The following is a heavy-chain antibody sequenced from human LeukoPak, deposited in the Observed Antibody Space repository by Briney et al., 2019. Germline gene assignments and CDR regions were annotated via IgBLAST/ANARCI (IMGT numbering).Heavy chain of an antibody. CDR3: ARERAVLRYFDY. CDR2: ITSSSSYT. CDR1: GFTFSTYN. D-gene: IGHD4/OR15-4a*01. Sequence: GGSLRLSCAASGFTFSTYNMNWVRQAPGKGLEWVSSITSSSSYTFYADSVKGRFTISRDNAKSSLYLQMNSLRAEDTAIYYCARERAVLRYFDYWGQGTLVTVSS. V-gene: IGHV3-21*01. J-gene: IGHJ4*02.